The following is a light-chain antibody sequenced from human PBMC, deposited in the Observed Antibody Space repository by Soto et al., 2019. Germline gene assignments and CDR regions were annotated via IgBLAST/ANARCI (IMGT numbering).Light chain of an antibody. CDR1: QSVSSN. Sequence: EIGMTQSASTLPGSPGERATLSCRASQSVSSNLAWYQQKPGQAPRLLIYGASTRATGIPARFSGSGSGTEFTLTLSSLQPADFAVYYCQQYNNWPRTFGQGTKVDIK. V-gene: IGKV3-15*01. CDR3: QQYNNWPRT. J-gene: IGKJ1*01. CDR2: GAS.